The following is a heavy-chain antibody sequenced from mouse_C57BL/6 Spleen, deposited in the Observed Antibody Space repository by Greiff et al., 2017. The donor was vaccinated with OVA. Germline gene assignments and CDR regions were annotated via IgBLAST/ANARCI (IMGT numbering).Heavy chain of an antibody. Sequence: VQLQQPGAELVKPGASVKMSCKASGYTFTSYWITWVKQRPGQGLEWIGDIYPGSGSTNYNEKFKSKATLTVDTSSSTAYMQLSSLTSEDSAVYYCARGVTTVVPSYAMDYWGQGTSVTVSS. CDR2: IYPGSGST. D-gene: IGHD1-1*01. J-gene: IGHJ4*01. CDR1: GYTFTSYW. V-gene: IGHV1-55*01. CDR3: ARGVTTVVPSYAMDY.